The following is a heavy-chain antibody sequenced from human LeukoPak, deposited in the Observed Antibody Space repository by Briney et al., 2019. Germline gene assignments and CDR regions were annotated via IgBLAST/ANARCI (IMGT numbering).Heavy chain of an antibody. CDR1: GFTFSSYW. J-gene: IGHJ4*02. Sequence: GGSLILSCAAPGFTFSSYWMHWVRQAPGKGLVWVSRINSDGSSTSYADSVEGRFTISRDNAKNTLYLQMNSLRAEDTAVYYCAREDYGDYFDYWGQGTLVTVSS. D-gene: IGHD4-17*01. V-gene: IGHV3-74*01. CDR3: AREDYGDYFDY. CDR2: INSDGSST.